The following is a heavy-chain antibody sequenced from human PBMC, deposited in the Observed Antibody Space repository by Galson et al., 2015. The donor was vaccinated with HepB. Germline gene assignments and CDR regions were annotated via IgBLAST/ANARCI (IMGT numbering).Heavy chain of an antibody. CDR3: ARAPTYYDFWSGYGYYFDY. CDR1: GFTFSSYW. D-gene: IGHD3-3*01. V-gene: IGHV3-7*01. Sequence: SLRLSCAASGFTFSSYWMSWVRQAPGKGLEWVANIKQDGSEKYYVDSVKGRFTISRDNAKNSLSLQMNSLRDEDTAVYYCARAPTYYDFWSGYGYYFDYWGQGTLVTVSS. J-gene: IGHJ4*02. CDR2: IKQDGSEK.